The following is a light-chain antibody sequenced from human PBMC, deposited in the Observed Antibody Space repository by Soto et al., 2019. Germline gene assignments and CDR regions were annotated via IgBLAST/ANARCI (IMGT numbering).Light chain of an antibody. J-gene: IGLJ2*01. CDR2: STN. CDR3: AEWYGSLNVVL. CDR1: SSNIGSNT. Sequence: SALTQPPSASGTPGQRVTISCSGSSSNIGSNTENWYQQLPGSAPKLLMYSTNQRPSGVPDRFSCSKSGTSSSLAISGRQSDDEAYYYCAEWYGSLNVVLFGGGTKLTVL. V-gene: IGLV1-44*01.